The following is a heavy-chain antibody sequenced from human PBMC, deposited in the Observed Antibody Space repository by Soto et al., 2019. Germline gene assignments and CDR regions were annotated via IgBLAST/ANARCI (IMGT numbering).Heavy chain of an antibody. V-gene: IGHV3-15*01. CDR1: GFTFSNTW. CDR2: IKSKTHGGTT. CDR3: TTTAGINMIVVGATIDY. J-gene: IGHJ4*02. D-gene: IGHD3-22*01. Sequence: XESLRLSCAASGFTFSNTWMTWVRQAPGKGLEWVGRIKSKTHGGTTDYAAPVKGRFTISRDDSKNTLYLQMNSLRTEDTAVYYCTTTAGINMIVVGATIDYWGQGTLVTVSS.